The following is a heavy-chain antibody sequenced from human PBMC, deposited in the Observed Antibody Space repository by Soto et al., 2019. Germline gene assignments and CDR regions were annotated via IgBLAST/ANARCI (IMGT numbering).Heavy chain of an antibody. V-gene: IGHV3-30*18. Sequence: QVQLVESGGGVVQPGRSLRLSCAASGFTFSSYGMHWVRQAPGKGLEWVAVISYDGSNKYYADSVKGRFTISRDNSKNTLYLQMNSLGAEDTAVYYCAKERDDFWSGYANFDYWGQGTLVTVSS. CDR3: AKERDDFWSGYANFDY. CDR1: GFTFSSYG. D-gene: IGHD3-3*01. J-gene: IGHJ4*02. CDR2: ISYDGSNK.